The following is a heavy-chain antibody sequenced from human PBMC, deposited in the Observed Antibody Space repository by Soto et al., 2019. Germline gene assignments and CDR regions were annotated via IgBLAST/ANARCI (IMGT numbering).Heavy chain of an antibody. CDR1: GFTFSSYS. Sequence: PGGSLRLSCAASGFTFSSYSMNWVRQAPGKGLEWVSSISSSSSYIYYADSVKGRFTISRDNARNSLYLQMNSLRAEDTAVYYCASMGPMLTSSGYWGQGTLVTVSS. CDR3: ASMGPMLTSSGY. D-gene: IGHD2-8*01. CDR2: ISSSSSYI. J-gene: IGHJ4*02. V-gene: IGHV3-21*01.